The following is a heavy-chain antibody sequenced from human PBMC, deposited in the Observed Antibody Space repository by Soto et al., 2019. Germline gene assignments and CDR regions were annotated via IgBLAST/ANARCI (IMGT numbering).Heavy chain of an antibody. CDR1: GGTFSTYT. Sequence: QVQLVQSGAEVKKPGSSVKVSCKASGGTFSTYTISWVRQAPGQGLEWMGRIIPILGIANYAQKFQGRVTITADKSTSPAYMELSSLRSEDTAVYYCASAYCSGGSCYFDYWGQGTLVTVSS. D-gene: IGHD2-15*01. CDR2: IIPILGIA. CDR3: ASAYCSGGSCYFDY. V-gene: IGHV1-69*02. J-gene: IGHJ4*02.